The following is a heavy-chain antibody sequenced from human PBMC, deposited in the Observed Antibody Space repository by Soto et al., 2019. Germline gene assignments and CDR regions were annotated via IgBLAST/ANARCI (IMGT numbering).Heavy chain of an antibody. J-gene: IGHJ4*02. CDR2: TYYSGST. D-gene: IGHD6-13*01. V-gene: IGHV4-59*01. Sequence: SETLSLTCTVSGGSMIACYWNWIRQPPGKGLQWIGYTYYSGSTTYNPSLKSRVTISVDSSKNQFSLKLDSVTPADTAVYYCARVRGTAGKRYFDYWGPGTLVTVSS. CDR3: ARVRGTAGKRYFDY. CDR1: GGSMIACY.